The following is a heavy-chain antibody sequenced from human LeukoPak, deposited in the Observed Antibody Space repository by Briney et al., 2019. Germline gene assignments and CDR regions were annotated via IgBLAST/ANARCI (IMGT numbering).Heavy chain of an antibody. V-gene: IGHV3-66*04. CDR2: IYSRGDT. CDR1: EFIVSINY. J-gene: IGHJ4*02. D-gene: IGHD3-10*01. CDR3: AKLAKYFYGAETFYFFEH. Sequence: GGSLRLSCAASEFIVSINYMTWVRQAPGKGLEWVSLIYSRGDTKYADSVKGRFTISRDNSKNTLYLQMSSLRTEDTAVYYCAKLAKYFYGAETFYFFEHWGQGTPVTASS.